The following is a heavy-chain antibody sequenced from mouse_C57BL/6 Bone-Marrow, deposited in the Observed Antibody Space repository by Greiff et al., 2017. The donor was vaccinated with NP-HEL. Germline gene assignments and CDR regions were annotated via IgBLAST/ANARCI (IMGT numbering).Heavy chain of an antibody. CDR3: ARESLYDYVDYWYFDV. D-gene: IGHD2-4*01. Sequence: VQLQQSGAELVRPGASVKLSCKASGYTFTDYYINWVKQRPGQGLEWIARIYPGSGNTYYNEKFKGKATLTAEKSSSTAYMQLSSLTSEDSAVYFCARESLYDYVDYWYFDVWGTGTTVTVSS. J-gene: IGHJ1*03. CDR1: GYTFTDYY. CDR2: IYPGSGNT. V-gene: IGHV1-76*01.